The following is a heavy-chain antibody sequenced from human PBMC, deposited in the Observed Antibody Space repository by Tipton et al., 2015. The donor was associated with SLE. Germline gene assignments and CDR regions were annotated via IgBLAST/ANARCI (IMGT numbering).Heavy chain of an antibody. CDR3: ANLYGDQRDY. Sequence: TLSLTCAVSGYSISSGYYWSWIRQSPGKGLEWIGEINHSGSTNYNPSLKSRVTISVDTSKNQFSLKLTSVTAADTAVYYCANLYGDQRDYWGQGTLVTVSS. V-gene: IGHV4-34*01. D-gene: IGHD4-17*01. CDR2: INHSGST. J-gene: IGHJ4*02. CDR1: GYSISSGYY.